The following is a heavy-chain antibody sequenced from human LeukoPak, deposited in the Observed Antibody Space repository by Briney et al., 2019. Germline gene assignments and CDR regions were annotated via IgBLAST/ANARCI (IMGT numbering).Heavy chain of an antibody. J-gene: IGHJ4*02. CDR1: GYSFNNYR. V-gene: IGHV5-10-1*01. D-gene: IGHD4-17*01. CDR3: ARLLDDYGDYVADY. Sequence: RGESLKISCKGSGYSFNNYRISWVRQMPGKGLEWMGTIDPTDSYTKYSPSFQGHVTISLDKSISTAYLQWSSLKASDTAMYYCARLLDDYGDYVADYWGQGTLVTVSS. CDR2: IDPTDSYT.